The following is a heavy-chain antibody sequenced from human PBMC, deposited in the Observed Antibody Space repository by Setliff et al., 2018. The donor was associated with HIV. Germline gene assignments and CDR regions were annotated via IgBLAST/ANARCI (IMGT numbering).Heavy chain of an antibody. CDR2: IYSTGYT. V-gene: IGHV4-4*09. CDR3: ARHPREEPQRNYKFDS. J-gene: IGHJ4*02. CDR1: GGSISNYY. D-gene: IGHD1-7*01. Sequence: SETLSLTCTVSGGSISNYYWSWIRQPPGKGLEWIGYIYSTGYTNYHPSLKTRATISLDTSKSQFSLRLTSVTATDTAIYYCARHPREEPQRNYKFDSWGQGTLVPSP.